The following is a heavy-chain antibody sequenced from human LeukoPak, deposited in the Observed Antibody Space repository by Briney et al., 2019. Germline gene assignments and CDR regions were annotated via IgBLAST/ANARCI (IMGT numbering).Heavy chain of an antibody. V-gene: IGHV3-66*01. D-gene: IGHD5-18*01. CDR2: IYSGGST. Sequence: GGSLRLSCAASGFTVSSNYMGWVRQAPGKGLEWVSVIYSGGSTYYADSVKGRFTISRDNSKNTLYLQMNSLRAEDTAVYYCAREIYSYGYVDYWGQGTLVTVSS. J-gene: IGHJ4*02. CDR1: GFTVSSNY. CDR3: AREIYSYGYVDY.